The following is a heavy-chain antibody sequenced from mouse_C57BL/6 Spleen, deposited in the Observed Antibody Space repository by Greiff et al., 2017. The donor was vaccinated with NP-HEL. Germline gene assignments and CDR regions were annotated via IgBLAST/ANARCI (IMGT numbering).Heavy chain of an antibody. CDR1: GYTFTSYW. CDR3: AREGNTHYYGTSLGY. Sequence: QVQLQQPGAELVKPGASVKMSCKASGYTFTSYWITWVKQRPGQGLEWIGDIYPGSGSTNYNEKFKSKATLTVDTSSSTAYMQLSSLTSEDSAVYDCAREGNTHYYGTSLGYWGQGTTLTVSS. D-gene: IGHD1-1*01. CDR2: IYPGSGST. J-gene: IGHJ2*01. V-gene: IGHV1-55*01.